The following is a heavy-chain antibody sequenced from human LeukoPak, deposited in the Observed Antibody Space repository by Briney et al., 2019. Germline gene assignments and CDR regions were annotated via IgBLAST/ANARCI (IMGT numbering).Heavy chain of an antibody. CDR3: ARVRLSYYYMDV. J-gene: IGHJ6*03. Sequence: SETLSLTCTVSGGSIISYYWSWIRQPAGKGLEWIGRIYTSGYTNYNPSLRSRVTMSVDTSKNQFSLNLSSVTAADTAVYYCARVRLSYYYMDVWGKGTTVTVSS. V-gene: IGHV4-4*07. D-gene: IGHD2/OR15-2a*01. CDR2: IYTSGYT. CDR1: GGSIISYY.